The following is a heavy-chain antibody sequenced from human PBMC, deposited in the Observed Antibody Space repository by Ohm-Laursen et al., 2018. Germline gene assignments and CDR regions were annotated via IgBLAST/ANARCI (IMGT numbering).Heavy chain of an antibody. D-gene: IGHD2-21*02. V-gene: IGHV3-23*01. CDR1: GFTFSSYA. J-gene: IGHJ4*02. CDR2: ISGSGGST. CDR3: AKDRFPKTVTAGCFDY. Sequence: GSLRLSCAASGFTFSSYAMSWVRQAPGKGLEWVSAISGSGGSTYYADPVKGRFTISRDNSKNTLFLQMNSLRAEDTAVYYCAKDRFPKTVTAGCFDYWGQGTLVTVSS.